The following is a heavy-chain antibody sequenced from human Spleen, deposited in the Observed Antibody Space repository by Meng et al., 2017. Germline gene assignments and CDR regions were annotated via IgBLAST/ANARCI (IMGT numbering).Heavy chain of an antibody. D-gene: IGHD2-2*01. CDR1: GYSIISGYY. J-gene: IGHJ6*02. Sequence: GSLRPSCTVSGYSIISGYYWDWIRQSPGKGLEWIGSIYHSGSTYDNPSLKSRVTMSVDPSKYQFTLNLRSVTATDTAIYYCARDTSSRFYYHGMDVWGQGTTVTVSS. V-gene: IGHV4-38-2*02. CDR3: ARDTSSRFYYHGMDV. CDR2: IYHSGST.